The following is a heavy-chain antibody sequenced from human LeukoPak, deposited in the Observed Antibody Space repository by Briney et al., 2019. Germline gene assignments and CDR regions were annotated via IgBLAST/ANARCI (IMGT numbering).Heavy chain of an antibody. V-gene: IGHV3-33*01. Sequence: GGSLRLSCAASGFTFSSYGMHWVRQAPGKGLEWVAVIWYDGSNKYYADSVKGRFTISRDNSKNTLYLQMNSLRAEDTAVYYCARNRYSGSYQYYYYGMDVWGQGTTVTVSS. CDR3: ARNRYSGSYQYYYYGMDV. J-gene: IGHJ6*02. CDR1: GFTFSSYG. D-gene: IGHD1-26*01. CDR2: IWYDGSNK.